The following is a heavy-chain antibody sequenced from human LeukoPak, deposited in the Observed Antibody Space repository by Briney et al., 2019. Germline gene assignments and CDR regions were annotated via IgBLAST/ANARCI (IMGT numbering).Heavy chain of an antibody. D-gene: IGHD1-1*01. J-gene: IGHJ6*03. CDR3: ARGPPRGKYYYMDV. V-gene: IGHV3-13*01. CDR2: IWPASDT. CDR1: GFTLSSFD. Sequence: GGSLRLSCAAWGFTLSSFDMQWVRHPRGEGVEGVSTIWPASDTYYPASVERRFPLSTDNANNSLHLQMNSLTAGDTAVYYCARGPPRGKYYYMDVWGKGTTVTVSS.